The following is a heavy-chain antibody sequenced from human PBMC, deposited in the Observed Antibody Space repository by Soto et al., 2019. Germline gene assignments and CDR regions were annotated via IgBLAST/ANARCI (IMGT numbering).Heavy chain of an antibody. Sequence: SETLSLXCTVSGGSITGYYWSWIRQPPGKGPEWIGNIHYSGSTNYNPSLKSRVTISVDTSKNQFSLRLSSVTAAETAVYYCARHSYYSNPLRFDPWGQGTLVTVSS. CDR1: GGSITGYY. J-gene: IGHJ5*02. CDR2: IHYSGST. D-gene: IGHD4-4*01. CDR3: ARHSYYSNPLRFDP. V-gene: IGHV4-59*08.